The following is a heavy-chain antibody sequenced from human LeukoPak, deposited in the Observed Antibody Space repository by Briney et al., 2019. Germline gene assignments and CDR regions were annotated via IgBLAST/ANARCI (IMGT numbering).Heavy chain of an antibody. CDR1: GGSISSYY. D-gene: IGHD1-26*01. V-gene: IGHV4-59*01. CDR3: ARASRVGAQLDY. Sequence: PETLSLTCTVSGGSISSYYWSWIRQPPGKGLEWIGYIYYSGSTNYNPSLKSRVTISVDTSKNQFSLKLSSVTAADTAVYYCARASRVGAQLDYWGQGTLVTVSS. CDR2: IYYSGST. J-gene: IGHJ4*02.